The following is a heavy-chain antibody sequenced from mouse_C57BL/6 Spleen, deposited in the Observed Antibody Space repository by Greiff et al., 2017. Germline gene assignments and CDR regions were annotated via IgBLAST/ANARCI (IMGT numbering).Heavy chain of an antibody. CDR2: IRSGGSCS. D-gene: IGHD1-1*01. CDR1: GFSFSSYG. J-gene: IGHJ1*03. CDR3: ARGKLRDWYFDV. Sequence: EVKLVESGGDLVKPGGSLKLSCAASGFSFSSYGMSWVRQTPDKRLEWVATIRSGGSCSYYPASGKGRFTISRANAKNTLYLQMSRLKSEDTAMYYCARGKLRDWYFDVWGTGTTVTVSS. V-gene: IGHV5-6*02.